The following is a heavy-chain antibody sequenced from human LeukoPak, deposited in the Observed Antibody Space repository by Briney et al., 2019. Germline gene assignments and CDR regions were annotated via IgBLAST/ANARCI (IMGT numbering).Heavy chain of an antibody. V-gene: IGHV3-21*01. CDR2: ISSSSSYI. Sequence: PGGSLRLSCAGSGFTFSTYTMNWVRQAPGKGLEWVSSISSSSSYIYYVDSVKGRFTISRDNAKNSLHLQMNSLRAEDTAVYYCARGPTGGRLGELYYFDYWGQGTLVTVSS. D-gene: IGHD3-16*01. CDR1: GFTFSTYT. CDR3: ARGPTGGRLGELYYFDY. J-gene: IGHJ4*02.